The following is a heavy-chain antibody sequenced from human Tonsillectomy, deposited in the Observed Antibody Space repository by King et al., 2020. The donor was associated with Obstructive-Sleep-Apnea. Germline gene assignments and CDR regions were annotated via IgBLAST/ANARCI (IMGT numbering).Heavy chain of an antibody. V-gene: IGHV3-7*03. CDR3: ARETTWQSFDF. D-gene: IGHD1-1*01. Sequence: QLVQSGGGLVQPGGSLRLSCAASGFTFSSYWMSWVRQAPGKGLEWVANIKQDGSEKYYVDSVKGRFTISRDNAKSSLYLQMSSLRAEDTAVYYCARETTWQSFDFWGQGTLVTVSS. J-gene: IGHJ4*02. CDR1: GFTFSSYW. CDR2: IKQDGSEK.